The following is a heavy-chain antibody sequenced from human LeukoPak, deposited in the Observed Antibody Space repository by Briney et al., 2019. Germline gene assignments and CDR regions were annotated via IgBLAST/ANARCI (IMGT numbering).Heavy chain of an antibody. CDR1: GYTFTGYY. CDR3: ARGGRFTMVRGVIISPDYYGMDV. J-gene: IGHJ6*02. Sequence: ASVKVSCKASGYTFTGYYMHWVRQAPGQGLEWMGWINPNSGGTNYAQKFQGRVTMTRNTSISTAYMELSSLRSEDTAVYYCARGGRFTMVRGVIISPDYYGMDVWGQGTTVTVSS. D-gene: IGHD3-10*01. V-gene: IGHV1-2*02. CDR2: INPNSGGT.